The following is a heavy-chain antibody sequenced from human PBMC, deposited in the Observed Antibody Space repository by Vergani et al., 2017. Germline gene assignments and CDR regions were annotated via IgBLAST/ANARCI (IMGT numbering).Heavy chain of an antibody. CDR3: AKAAFLNVDTMVRGXIDY. J-gene: IGHJ4*02. CDR1: GYTFTSYY. Sequence: QVQLVQSGAEVKKPGASVKVSCKASGYTFTSYYMHWVRQAPGQGLEWMGIINPSGGSTSYAQKFQGRVTMTRDTSTSTVYMELSSLRSYDTSVYYCAKAAFLNVDTMVRGXIDYWGQGTLVTVSS. D-gene: IGHD3-10*01. CDR2: INPSGGST. V-gene: IGHV1-46*01.